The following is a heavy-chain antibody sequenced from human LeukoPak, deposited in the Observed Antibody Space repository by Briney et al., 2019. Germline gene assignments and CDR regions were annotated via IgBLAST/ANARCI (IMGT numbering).Heavy chain of an antibody. CDR3: ARDPYSGSYGDYYYYYMDV. V-gene: IGHV3-21*01. CDR2: IPTSSTYI. CDR1: GFSFSTYN. J-gene: IGHJ6*03. Sequence: PGGSLRLSCAASGFSFSTYNMSLVRQAPGKGLGWDSSIPTSSTYIYYADSVKGRFTISRDNAKNSLYLQMNSLRAEDTAVYYCARDPYSGSYGDYYYYYMDVWGKGTTVTISS. D-gene: IGHD1-26*01.